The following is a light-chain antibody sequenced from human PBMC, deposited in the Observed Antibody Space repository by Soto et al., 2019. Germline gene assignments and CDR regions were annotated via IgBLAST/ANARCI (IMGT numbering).Light chain of an antibody. CDR1: SSDVGGYNH. CDR2: DVS. CDR3: SSYTSSSTYVV. Sequence: QSALTQPASVSGSPGQSITISCTGTSSDVGGYNHVSWYQQHPGKAPKLMIYDVSNRPSGVSNRFSGSKSGNTASLTISGLQAEDEADYDCSSYTSSSTYVVFGEGTKLTVL. V-gene: IGLV2-14*01. J-gene: IGLJ2*01.